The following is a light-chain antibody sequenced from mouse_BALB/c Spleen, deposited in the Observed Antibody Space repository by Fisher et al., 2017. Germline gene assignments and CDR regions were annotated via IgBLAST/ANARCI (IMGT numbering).Light chain of an antibody. CDR3: FQGSGYPLT. CDR1: SSVSY. Sequence: IVLTQSTAIMSASPGEKVTMTCSASSSVSYMYWYQQKPGSSPRLLIYDTSNLASGVPARFSGSGSGTSYSLTISSMEAEDVATYYCFQGSGYPLTFGAGTKLELK. V-gene: IGKV4-55*01. J-gene: IGKJ5*01. CDR2: DTS.